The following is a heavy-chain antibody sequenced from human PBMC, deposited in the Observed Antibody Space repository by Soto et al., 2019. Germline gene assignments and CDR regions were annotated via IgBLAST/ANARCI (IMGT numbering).Heavy chain of an antibody. J-gene: IGHJ5*02. V-gene: IGHV4-39*01. CDR3: ASRGGGSSSWTGCFDP. CDR2: IYYSGST. CDR1: GGSISSSSYY. D-gene: IGHD6-13*01. Sequence: SETLSLTCTVSGGSISSSSYYWGWIRQPPGKGLEWIGSIYYSGSTYYNPSLKSRVTISVDTSKNQFSLKLSSVTAADTAVYYCASRGGGSSSWTGCFDPWGQGTLVTVSS.